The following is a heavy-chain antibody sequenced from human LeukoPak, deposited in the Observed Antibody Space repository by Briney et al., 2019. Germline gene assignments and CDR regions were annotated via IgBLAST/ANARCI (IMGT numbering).Heavy chain of an antibody. CDR3: ASKGRGITISDY. J-gene: IGHJ4*02. V-gene: IGHV4-39*01. CDR2: IYYSGST. Sequence: SETLSLTCTVSGGSISSSSYYWGWIRQPPGTGLEWIGSIYYSGSTYYNPSLKSRVTISVDTSKNQFSLKLSSVTAADTAVYYCASKGRGITISDYWGQGTLVTVSS. CDR1: GGSISSSSYY. D-gene: IGHD3-9*01.